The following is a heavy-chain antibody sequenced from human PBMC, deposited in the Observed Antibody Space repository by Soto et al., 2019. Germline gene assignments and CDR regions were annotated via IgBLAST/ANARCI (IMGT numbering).Heavy chain of an antibody. CDR1: GFTFTSSA. V-gene: IGHV1-58*01. J-gene: IGHJ6*02. Sequence: SVKVSCKASGFTFTSSAVQWVRQARGQRLEWIGWIVVGSGNTNYAQKFQERVTITRDMSTSTAYMELSSLRSEDTAVYYCAAMGYDWWQGYYYYYGMDVWGQGTTVTVSS. CDR3: AAMGYDWWQGYYYYYGMDV. D-gene: IGHD5-12*01. CDR2: IVVGSGNT.